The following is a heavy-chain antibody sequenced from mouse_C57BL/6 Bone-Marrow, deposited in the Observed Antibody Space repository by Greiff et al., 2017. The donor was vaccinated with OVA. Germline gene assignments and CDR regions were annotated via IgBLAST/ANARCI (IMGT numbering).Heavy chain of an antibody. CDR3: AKADARGAMDY. Sequence: VKLVESGPGLVQPSQSLSITCTVSGFSLTSYGVHWVRQPPGKGLEWLGVIWSGGSTDYNAAFISRLSISKDNSKSQVFFKMNSLQADDTAIYYCAKADARGAMDYWGQGTSVTVSS. CDR2: IWSGGST. V-gene: IGHV2-4*01. D-gene: IGHD3-1*01. J-gene: IGHJ4*01. CDR1: GFSLTSYG.